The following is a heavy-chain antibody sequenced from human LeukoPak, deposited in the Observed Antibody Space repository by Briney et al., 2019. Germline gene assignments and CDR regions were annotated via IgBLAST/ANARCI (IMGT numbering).Heavy chain of an antibody. CDR3: ARRSYDPYYYYYYYMDV. J-gene: IGHJ6*03. CDR2: IYYSGST. D-gene: IGHD5-12*01. V-gene: IGHV4-39*01. CDR1: GGSISSSSYY. Sequence: TSETLSLTCTVSGGSISSSSYYWGWIRQPPGKGLEWIGSIYYSGSTYYNPSLKSRVTISVDTPKNQFSLKLSSVTAADTAVYYCARRSYDPYYYYYYYMDVWGKGTTVTVSS.